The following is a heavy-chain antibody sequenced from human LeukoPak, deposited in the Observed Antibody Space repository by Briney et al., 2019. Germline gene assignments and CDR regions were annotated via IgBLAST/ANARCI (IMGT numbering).Heavy chain of an antibody. D-gene: IGHD2-21*02. CDR3: ARAYCGGDCPGYCDY. Sequence: SETLSLTCTVSGGSISSYYWSWIRQPPGKGLEWIGYIYYSGSTNYNPSLKSRVTISVDTSKNQFSLKLSSVTAADTAVYYCARAYCGGDCPGYCDYWGQGTLVTVSS. V-gene: IGHV4-59*01. CDR1: GGSISSYY. CDR2: IYYSGST. J-gene: IGHJ4*02.